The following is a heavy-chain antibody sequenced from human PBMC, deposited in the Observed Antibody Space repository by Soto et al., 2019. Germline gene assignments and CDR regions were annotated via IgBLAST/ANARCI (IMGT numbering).Heavy chain of an antibody. V-gene: IGHV5-51*01. J-gene: IGHJ3*02. CDR1: GYSFTSYW. CDR3: ARLCSSGYYYFPELGAFDI. Sequence: GESLKISCKGSGYSFTSYWIGWVRQMPGKGLEWMGIIYPGDSDTRYSPSFQGQVTISADKSISTAYLQWSSLKASDTAMYYCARLCSSGYYYFPELGAFDIWGQGTMVTVSS. CDR2: IYPGDSDT. D-gene: IGHD3-22*01.